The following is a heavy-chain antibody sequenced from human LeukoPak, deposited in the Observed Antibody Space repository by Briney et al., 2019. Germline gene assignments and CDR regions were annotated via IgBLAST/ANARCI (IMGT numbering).Heavy chain of an antibody. CDR2: IYHSGST. V-gene: IGHV4-4*02. Sequence: SGTLSLTCAVSGVSISSSNWWSWVRQPPEKGLEWIGEIYHSGSTYSNPSLQSRVIISVDKSKNHFSLKLTSVTAADTAVYYCARTSAEYSNSWIDSWGQGTLVIVSS. CDR3: ARTSAEYSNSWIDS. D-gene: IGHD6-6*01. CDR1: GVSISSSNW. J-gene: IGHJ5*01.